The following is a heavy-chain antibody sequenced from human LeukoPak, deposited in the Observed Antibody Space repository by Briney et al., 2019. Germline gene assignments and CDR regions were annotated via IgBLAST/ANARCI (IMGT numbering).Heavy chain of an antibody. V-gene: IGHV4-59*01. J-gene: IGHJ3*02. CDR3: ARIAVAGVDAFDI. CDR2: IYYSGST. D-gene: IGHD6-19*01. CDR1: GGSISSYY. Sequence: SETLSLTCTVSGGSISSYYWSWIRQPPGKGLEWIGYIYYSGSTNYNPSLKSRVTISVDTSKNQISLKLSSVTAADTAVYYCARIAVAGVDAFDIWGQGTMVTVSS.